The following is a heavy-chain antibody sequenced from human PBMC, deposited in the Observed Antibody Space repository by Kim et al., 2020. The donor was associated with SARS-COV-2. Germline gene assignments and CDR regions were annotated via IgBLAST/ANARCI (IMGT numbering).Heavy chain of an antibody. J-gene: IGHJ4*02. Sequence: GGSLRLSCAASGFTFSSYGMHWVRQAPGKGLEWVAVISYDGSNKYYADSVKGRFTISRDNSKNTLYLQMNSLRAEDTAVYYCAKEGGGDCYFDYWGQGTLVTVSS. CDR1: GFTFSSYG. V-gene: IGHV3-30*18. CDR2: ISYDGSNK. D-gene: IGHD2-21*01. CDR3: AKEGGGDCYFDY.